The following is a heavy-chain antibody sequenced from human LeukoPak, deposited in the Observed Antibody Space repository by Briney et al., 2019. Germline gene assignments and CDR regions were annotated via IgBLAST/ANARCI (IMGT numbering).Heavy chain of an antibody. J-gene: IGHJ4*02. CDR1: GGSISSYY. D-gene: IGHD3-9*01. V-gene: IGHV4-4*07. CDR2: IYTSGST. Sequence: PSETLSLTCTVSGGSISSYYWSWIRQPAGKGLEWIGRIYTSGSTNYNPSLKSRVTMSVDTSKNQFSLKLSSVTAADTAVYYCAREGYDILTGYYESNFDYWGQGTLVTVSS. CDR3: AREGYDILTGYYESNFDY.